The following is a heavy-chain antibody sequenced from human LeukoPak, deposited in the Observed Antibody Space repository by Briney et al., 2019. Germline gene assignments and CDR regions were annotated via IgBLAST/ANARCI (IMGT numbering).Heavy chain of an antibody. D-gene: IGHD1-7*01. Sequence: GSLRLSCAASGFTFSSYAMSWVRQAPGKGLEWVSVISGSGGSTYYADSVKGGFTMSRDNSKNTLYLRMNSLRAEDTAVYYCAKGELSSDAFYFDYWGQGALVTVSS. V-gene: IGHV3-23*01. J-gene: IGHJ4*02. CDR2: ISGSGGST. CDR3: AKGELSSDAFYFDY. CDR1: GFTFSSYA.